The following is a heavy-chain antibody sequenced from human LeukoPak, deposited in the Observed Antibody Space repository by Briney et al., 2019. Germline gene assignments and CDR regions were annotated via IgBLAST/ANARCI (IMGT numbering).Heavy chain of an antibody. J-gene: IGHJ4*02. D-gene: IGHD3-10*01. CDR1: GFTFSSYA. CDR3: ANNYDYGSGSPGEGGY. CDR2: ISGSGGST. Sequence: GGSLRLSCAASGFTFSSYAMSWVRQAPGKGLEWVSAISGSGGSTYYADSVKGRFTISRDNSKNTLYLQMNSRRAEDTAVYYCANNYDYGSGSPGEGGYWGQGILVTVSS. V-gene: IGHV3-23*01.